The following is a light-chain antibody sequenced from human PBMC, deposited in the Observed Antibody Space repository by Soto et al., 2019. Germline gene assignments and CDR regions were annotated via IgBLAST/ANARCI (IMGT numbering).Light chain of an antibody. J-gene: IGKJ1*01. CDR2: GAS. CDR3: QQYGGSPRT. V-gene: IGKV3-20*01. Sequence: EIVLPQSPGTLSLSPGEGATLSCRASQSINSFLAWYQQRRGQAPRLLIHGASNRATGIPDRFSGSGSGPDFTLTISRLEPEDFAVYYCQQYGGSPRTFGQGTKVDSK. CDR1: QSINSF.